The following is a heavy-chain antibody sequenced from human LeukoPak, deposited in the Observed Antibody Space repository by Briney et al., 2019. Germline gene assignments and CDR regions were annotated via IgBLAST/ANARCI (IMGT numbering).Heavy chain of an antibody. Sequence: GGSLRLSCAASGFTFSSYAMHWVRQAPGKGLEWVAVISYDGSNKYYADSVKGRFTISRDNSKNTLYLQMNSLRAEDTAVYYCARGSSSWSGYFDYWGQGTLVTVSS. J-gene: IGHJ4*02. CDR3: ARGSSSWSGYFDY. CDR1: GFTFSSYA. V-gene: IGHV3-30-3*01. D-gene: IGHD6-13*01. CDR2: ISYDGSNK.